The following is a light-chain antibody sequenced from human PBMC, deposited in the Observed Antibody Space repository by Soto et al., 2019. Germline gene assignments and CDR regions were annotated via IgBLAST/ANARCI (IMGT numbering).Light chain of an antibody. Sequence: ELVLTQSPGTLSLSPGDSAALSCKASQIGSGNYLSGYQQKSGQAPRLLIYATSTRAPGIPDRLSGSGSATDFSLIISRLEPEDSAGYYCQHCGYPQWMFGRGTKVDI. CDR2: ATS. CDR1: QIGSGNY. V-gene: IGKV3-20*01. CDR3: QHCGYPQWM. J-gene: IGKJ1*01.